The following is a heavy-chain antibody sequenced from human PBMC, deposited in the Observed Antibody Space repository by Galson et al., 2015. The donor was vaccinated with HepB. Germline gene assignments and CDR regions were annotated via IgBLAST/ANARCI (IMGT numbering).Heavy chain of an antibody. CDR1: GYTFTSYA. J-gene: IGHJ6*03. V-gene: IGHV1-3*01. CDR3: ARESVDILTGYWHYYYYYYMDV. D-gene: IGHD3-9*01. Sequence: SVKVSCKASGYTFTSYAMHWVRQAPGQRLEWMGWINAGNGNTKYSQKFQGRVTITRDTSASTAYMELSSLRSEDTAVYYCARESVDILTGYWHYYYYYYMDVWGKGTTVTVSS. CDR2: INAGNGNT.